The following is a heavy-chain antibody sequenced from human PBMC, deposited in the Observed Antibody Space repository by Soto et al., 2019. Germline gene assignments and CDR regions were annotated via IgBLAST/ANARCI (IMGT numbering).Heavy chain of an antibody. J-gene: IGHJ4*02. Sequence: SETLSLTCTVSGGSIISGYWSWIRQPPGKGLEWISYISYSGNTNYNPSLKSRVTKSVDTPKNQFSLRLSSVTTADTAVYYCAGLRGYAGSPIDYWGQGTLVTVSS. V-gene: IGHV4-59*01. CDR1: GGSIISGY. D-gene: IGHD2-15*01. CDR3: AGLRGYAGSPIDY. CDR2: ISYSGNT.